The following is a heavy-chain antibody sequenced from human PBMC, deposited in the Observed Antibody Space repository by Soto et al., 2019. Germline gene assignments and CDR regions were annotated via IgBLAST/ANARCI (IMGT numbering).Heavy chain of an antibody. CDR2: IPSDGSNK. V-gene: IGHV3-30*18. Sequence: QVQLVESGGGVVQPGRSLRLSCAASGFTFSTYGMFWVRQPPGKGLEWVAAIPSDGSNKYYADSLKGRFTISRENSKTALFLQMDSLRTEDTAVYYCAKDFHPSQSYALYNWFDPWGQGTLVTVSS. CDR3: AKDFHPSQSYALYNWFDP. J-gene: IGHJ5*02. D-gene: IGHD3-16*01. CDR1: GFTFSTYG.